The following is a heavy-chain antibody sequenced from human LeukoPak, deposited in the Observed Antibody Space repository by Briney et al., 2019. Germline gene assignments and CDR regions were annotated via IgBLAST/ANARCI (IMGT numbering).Heavy chain of an antibody. D-gene: IGHD5-24*01. CDR3: ARDRYGYNPFDS. CDR2: ISYDGSNK. Sequence: PGGSLRLSCAASGFTFSSYAMHWVRQAPDKGLEWVAVISYDGSNKYYADSVKGRFTISRDNSKNTLYLQMNSLRAEDTAVYYCARDRYGYNPFDSWGQGTLVTVSS. V-gene: IGHV3-30-3*01. J-gene: IGHJ4*02. CDR1: GFTFSSYA.